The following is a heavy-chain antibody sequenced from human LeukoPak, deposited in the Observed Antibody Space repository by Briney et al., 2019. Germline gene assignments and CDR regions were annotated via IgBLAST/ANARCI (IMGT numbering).Heavy chain of an antibody. Sequence: PGGSLRLSCAASGFTFSSYGMSWVRQAPGKGLEWVSAISGSGGSTYYADSVKGRFTISRDNSKNPLHLQMNSLRAEDTAVYYCARVSRVVAATDWGQGTLVTVSS. CDR1: GFTFSSYG. CDR3: ARVSRVVAATD. D-gene: IGHD2-15*01. CDR2: ISGSGGST. V-gene: IGHV3-23*01. J-gene: IGHJ4*02.